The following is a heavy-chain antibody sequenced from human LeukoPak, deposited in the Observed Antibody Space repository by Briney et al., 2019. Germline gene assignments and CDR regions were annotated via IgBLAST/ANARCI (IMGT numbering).Heavy chain of an antibody. Sequence: PSETLSITCTASGGSISSSSYYWGWIRQPPGKGLEWIGSIYYSGSTYYNPSLKSRVTISVDTSKNQFSLKLSSVTAADTAVYYCARDKLGYCSSTSCATRGFDYWGQGTLVTVYS. V-gene: IGHV4-39*07. CDR3: ARDKLGYCSSTSCATRGFDY. J-gene: IGHJ4*02. CDR1: GGSISSSSYY. D-gene: IGHD2-2*01. CDR2: IYYSGST.